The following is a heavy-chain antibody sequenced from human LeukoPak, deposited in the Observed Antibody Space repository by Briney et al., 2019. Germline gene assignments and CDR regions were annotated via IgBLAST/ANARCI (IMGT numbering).Heavy chain of an antibody. CDR1: GGSISSSSYY. D-gene: IGHD6-19*01. J-gene: IGHJ4*02. CDR2: IYYSGST. V-gene: IGHV4-39*01. CDR3: AKGLVARAVAGKSYYFDY. Sequence: SETLSLTCTVSGGSISSSSYYWGWIRQPPGKGLEWIGSIYYSGSTYYNPSLKSRVTISVDTSKNQFSLKLSSVTAADTAVYYCAKGLVARAVAGKSYYFDYWGQGTLVTVSS.